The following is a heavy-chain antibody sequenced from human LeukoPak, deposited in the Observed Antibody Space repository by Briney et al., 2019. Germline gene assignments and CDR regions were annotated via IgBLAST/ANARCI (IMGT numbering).Heavy chain of an antibody. J-gene: IGHJ3*02. CDR2: ISYDGSNK. CDR3: ARAPYSGSYRYAFDI. CDR1: GFTFSSYA. Sequence: GGSLRLSCAASGFTFSSYAMHWVRQAPGKGLEWVAVISYDGSNKYYADSVKGRFTISRDNSKNTLYLQMNSLRAEDTAVYYCARAPYSGSYRYAFDIWGQGTMVTVSS. D-gene: IGHD1-26*01. V-gene: IGHV3-30*04.